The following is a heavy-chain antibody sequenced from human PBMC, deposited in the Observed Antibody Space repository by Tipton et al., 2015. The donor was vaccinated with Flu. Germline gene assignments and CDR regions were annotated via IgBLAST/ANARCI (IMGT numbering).Heavy chain of an antibody. D-gene: IGHD3-10*01. V-gene: IGHV3-66*01. CDR3: TRDSTHYYGSGSYCSDY. J-gene: IGHJ4*02. CDR1: GFTVSRSY. CDR2: MYSGGSS. Sequence: VQLVQSGGGLVQRGGSLRLSCAASGFTVSRSYMTWVRRAPGKGLEWVAVMYSGGSSYYADSVRGRFTISRDTSKNTLDLQMSSLSPDDTAMYYCTRDSTHYYGSGSYCSDYWGQGTQVTVSS.